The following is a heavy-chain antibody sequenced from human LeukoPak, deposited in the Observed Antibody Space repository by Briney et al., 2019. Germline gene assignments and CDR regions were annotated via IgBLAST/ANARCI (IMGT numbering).Heavy chain of an antibody. CDR3: ATEGVVPAAFWY. J-gene: IGHJ4*02. Sequence: ASVKVSCKVSGYTLTELSMHWVRQAPGKGLEWMGGFDPEVGETIYAQKFQGRVTMTEDTSTDTAYMELSSLRSEDTAVYYCATEGVVPAAFWYWGQGTLVTVSS. CDR1: GYTLTELS. CDR2: FDPEVGET. V-gene: IGHV1-24*01. D-gene: IGHD2-2*01.